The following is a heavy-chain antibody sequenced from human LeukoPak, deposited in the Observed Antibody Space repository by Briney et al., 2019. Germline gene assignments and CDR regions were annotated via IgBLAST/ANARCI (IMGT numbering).Heavy chain of an antibody. D-gene: IGHD6-13*01. V-gene: IGHV1-69-2*01. CDR2: VDPEDGET. CDR1: GYTFTDYY. J-gene: IGHJ4*02. Sequence: VKVSCKVSGYTFTDYYMHWVQQAPGKGLEWMGLVDPEDGETIYAEKFQGRVTITADTSTDTAYMELSSLRSEDTAVYYCATDRSPGIAAAGYWGQGTLVTVSS. CDR3: ATDRSPGIAAAGY.